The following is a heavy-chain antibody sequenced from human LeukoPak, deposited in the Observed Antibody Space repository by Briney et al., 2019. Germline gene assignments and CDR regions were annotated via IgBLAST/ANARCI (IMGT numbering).Heavy chain of an antibody. D-gene: IGHD3-9*01. V-gene: IGHV1-69*01. CDR3: ARGGNYDILTGYGI. J-gene: IGHJ3*02. CDR1: GGTFSSYA. CDR2: IIPIFGTA. Sequence: SVKVSCKASGGTFSSYAISWVRQAPGQGLEWMGGIIPIFGTANYAQKFQGRVTITADESTSTAYMELSSLRSEDTAVYYCARGGNYDILTGYGIWGQGTMVTVSS.